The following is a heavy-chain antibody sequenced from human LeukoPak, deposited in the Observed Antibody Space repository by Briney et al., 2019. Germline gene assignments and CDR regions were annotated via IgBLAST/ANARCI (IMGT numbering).Heavy chain of an antibody. CDR3: ARGAGSSGYYLFDY. CDR2: MNPNSGNT. V-gene: IGHV1-8*01. CDR1: GYTFTSYD. Sequence: APVKVSCKASGYTFTSYDINWVRQATGQGLEWMGWMNPNSGNTGYAQKFQGRVTMTRNTSISTAYMELSSLRSEDTAVYYCARGAGSSGYYLFDYWGQGTLVTVSS. J-gene: IGHJ4*02. D-gene: IGHD3-22*01.